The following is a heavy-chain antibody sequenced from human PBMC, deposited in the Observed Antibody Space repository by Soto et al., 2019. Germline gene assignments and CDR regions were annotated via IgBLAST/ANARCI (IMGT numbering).Heavy chain of an antibody. J-gene: IGHJ6*03. CDR1: GGSISTYY. Sequence: PSETLSLTCTVSGGSISTYYWSWIRQPPGKGLEWIGYMYNRGSTNYNPSLKSRVTISVDTSKNQFSLKLSSATAADTAVYYCASDYYMDVWGRGTTVTVSS. CDR3: ASDYYMDV. CDR2: MYNRGST. V-gene: IGHV4-59*08.